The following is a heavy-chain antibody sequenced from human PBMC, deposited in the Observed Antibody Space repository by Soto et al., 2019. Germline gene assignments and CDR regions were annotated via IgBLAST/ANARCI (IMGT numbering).Heavy chain of an antibody. V-gene: IGHV1-18*01. J-gene: IGHJ6*02. Sequence: QVQLVQSGAEVKKPGASVKVSCKASGYTFTSYGISWVRQAPGQGLEWMGWISAYNGNTNYAQKLQGRVTMTTDTSTSTAYMGLRSLRSDDTAVYYCARSMVRGEAAYYYYGMDVWGQGTTVTVSS. CDR2: ISAYNGNT. CDR3: ARSMVRGEAAYYYYGMDV. CDR1: GYTFTSYG. D-gene: IGHD3-10*01.